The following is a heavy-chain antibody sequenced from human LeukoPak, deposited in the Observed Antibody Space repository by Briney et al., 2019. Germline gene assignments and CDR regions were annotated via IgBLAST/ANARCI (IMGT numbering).Heavy chain of an antibody. D-gene: IGHD6-19*01. J-gene: IGHJ6*02. CDR2: IYYSGRT. Sequence: SETLSLTCTVSGGSISSYYWSWIRQPPGKGLEWIGYIYYSGRTNYNPSLKSRVTISVDTSKNQFSLKLSSVTAADTAVYYCARGIAVAGTSGYYYGMGVWGQGTTVTVSS. CDR3: ARGIAVAGTSGYYYGMGV. CDR1: GGSISSYY. V-gene: IGHV4-59*01.